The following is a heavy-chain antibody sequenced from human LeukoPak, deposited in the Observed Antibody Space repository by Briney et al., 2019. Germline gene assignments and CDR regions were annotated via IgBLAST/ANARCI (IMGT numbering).Heavy chain of an antibody. J-gene: IGHJ4*02. D-gene: IGHD4-17*01. Sequence: PSETLSLTCTVSGGSFSSSSYYWGWIRQPPGKGLEWIGSIYYSGSTYYKPSLKSRVTISVDTSKNQFSLKLSSVTAADTAVYYCARLACNGDYVNQWGQGTLATVSS. CDR3: ARLACNGDYVNQ. V-gene: IGHV4-39*01. CDR2: IYYSGST. CDR1: GGSFSSSSYY.